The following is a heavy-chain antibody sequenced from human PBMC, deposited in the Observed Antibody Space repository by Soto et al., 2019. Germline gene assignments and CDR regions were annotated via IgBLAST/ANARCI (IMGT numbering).Heavy chain of an antibody. Sequence: GGSLRLSCAASGFTFSSYSMNWVRQAPGKGLEWVSVISGSGGNTYYADSVKGRFTISRDNSKNTLYLQMNSLGAEDTAIYYCAKDGYIYGSRAFDIWGQGTMVTVSS. D-gene: IGHD3-10*01. J-gene: IGHJ3*02. V-gene: IGHV3-23*01. CDR3: AKDGYIYGSRAFDI. CDR1: GFTFSSYS. CDR2: ISGSGGNT.